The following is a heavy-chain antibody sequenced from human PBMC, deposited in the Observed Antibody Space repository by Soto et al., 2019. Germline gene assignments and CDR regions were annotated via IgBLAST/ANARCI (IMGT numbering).Heavy chain of an antibody. CDR1: GFTFSNAW. CDR3: TTDSYIHTIIVRFDY. D-gene: IGHD1-26*01. Sequence: GGSLRLSCAASGFTFSNAWINWVRQAPGKGLEWVGRVKSKNDGGTTDFAAPVKGRFAISRDDSKNMVYLEMNSLQTEDTAIYHSTTDSYIHTIIVRFDYWGHXTLVTVPS. J-gene: IGHJ4*01. V-gene: IGHV3-15*07. CDR2: VKSKNDGGTT.